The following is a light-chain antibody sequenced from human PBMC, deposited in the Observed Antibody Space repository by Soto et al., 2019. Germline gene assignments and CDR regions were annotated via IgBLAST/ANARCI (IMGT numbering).Light chain of an antibody. Sequence: QSALTQPRSVSGSPGQSVTISCSGPSRDFGADNHVAWYQQYPDKAPEVMIYDVSQPPSGVPARFSGSKASNTASLTISGLQAEDEADYYCCSYGGSVIFGGGTKLTVL. CDR1: SRDFGADNH. CDR3: CSYGGSVI. CDR2: DVS. V-gene: IGLV2-11*01. J-gene: IGLJ2*01.